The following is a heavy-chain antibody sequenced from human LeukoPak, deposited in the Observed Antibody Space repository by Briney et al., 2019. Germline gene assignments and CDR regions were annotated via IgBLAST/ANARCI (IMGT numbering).Heavy chain of an antibody. Sequence: SETLSLTCTVSGGSISSYYWSWIRQSPGKGLEWIGYIYYSGSTNYNPSLNSRVTISVDTSKNQFSLKLSSVTAADTAVYFCARGRVSSSTWYSTYYYYFYMDVWGKGTTVTVSS. CDR3: ARGRVSSSTWYSTYYYYFYMDV. CDR2: IYYSGST. J-gene: IGHJ6*03. D-gene: IGHD1-1*01. CDR1: GGSISSYY. V-gene: IGHV4-59*01.